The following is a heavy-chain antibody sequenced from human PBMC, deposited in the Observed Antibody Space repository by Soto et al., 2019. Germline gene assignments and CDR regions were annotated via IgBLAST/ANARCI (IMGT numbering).Heavy chain of an antibody. Sequence: QVQLVQSGAEMKKPGASVKVSCKVSGNTFPNYPIHWVRQAPGQRLEWLGWTNAGNSNTKYSQKFQGRVTITRDTAASTAYMELSSLISEDTAVYYCASCISGIPRWFDPWGQGTLVTVSS. V-gene: IGHV1-3*01. CDR1: GNTFPNYP. CDR3: ASCISGIPRWFDP. D-gene: IGHD1-20*01. CDR2: TNAGNSNT. J-gene: IGHJ5*02.